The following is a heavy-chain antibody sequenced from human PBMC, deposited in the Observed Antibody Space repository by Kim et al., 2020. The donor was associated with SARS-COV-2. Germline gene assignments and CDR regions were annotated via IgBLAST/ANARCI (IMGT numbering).Heavy chain of an antibody. CDR3: ARGGNYGYSYGSPMDAFDI. Sequence: ASVKVSCKASGYTFTSYGISWVRQAPGQGLEWMGWISAYNGNTNYAQKLQGRVTMTTDTSTSTAYMELRSLRSDDTAVYYCARGGNYGYSYGSPMDAFDIWGQGTMVTVSS. J-gene: IGHJ3*02. D-gene: IGHD5-18*01. CDR1: GYTFTSYG. V-gene: IGHV1-18*04. CDR2: ISAYNGNT.